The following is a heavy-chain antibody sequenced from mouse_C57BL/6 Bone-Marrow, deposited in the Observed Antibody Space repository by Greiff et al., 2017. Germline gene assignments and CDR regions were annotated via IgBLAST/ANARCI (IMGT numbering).Heavy chain of an antibody. Sequence: VQVVESGGGLVQSGRSLRLSCATSGFTFSDFYMEWVRQAPGKGLEWIAASRNKANDYTTEYSASVKGRFIVSRDTSQSILYLQMNALRAEDTAIYYCARDNYGGAMDYWGQGTSVTVSS. J-gene: IGHJ4*01. CDR1: GFTFSDFY. V-gene: IGHV7-1*01. D-gene: IGHD1-1*01. CDR3: ARDNYGGAMDY. CDR2: SRNKANDYTT.